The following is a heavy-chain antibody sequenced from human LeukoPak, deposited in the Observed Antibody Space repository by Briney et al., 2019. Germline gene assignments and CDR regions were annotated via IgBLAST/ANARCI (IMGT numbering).Heavy chain of an antibody. J-gene: IGHJ4*02. CDR1: GFTFSNYD. CDR3: ARGDGPDY. V-gene: IGHV3-30*03. Sequence: GGSLRLSCAASGFTFSNYDMHWVRQAPGKGLDWVAVISHDGSNKYYADSVKGRFTISRDNSKNALYLQMNSLTTEDTAVYYCARGDGPDYWGQGTLATVSS. CDR2: ISHDGSNK.